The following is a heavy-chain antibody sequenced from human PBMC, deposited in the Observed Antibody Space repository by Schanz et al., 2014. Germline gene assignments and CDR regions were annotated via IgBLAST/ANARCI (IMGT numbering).Heavy chain of an antibody. D-gene: IGHD3-22*01. CDR2: VRTKDNHYAT. CDR1: GFTFSASA. J-gene: IGHJ4*02. CDR3: AKEDRNHNSDYVY. Sequence: EVHLVDSGGTLVQPGGSLRLSCVGSGFTFSASAIHWVRQASGKGLEWVGRVRTKDNHYATSYGASVSGRFTISRDDSKNTLYLQMNSLRPEDTAVYYCAKEDRNHNSDYVYWGQGTLVTVSS. V-gene: IGHV3-73*01.